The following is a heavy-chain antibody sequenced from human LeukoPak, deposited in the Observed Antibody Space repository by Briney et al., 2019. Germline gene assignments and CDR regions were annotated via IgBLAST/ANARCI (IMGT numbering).Heavy chain of an antibody. CDR2: ISSSGSTI. CDR3: ARLLGYCSGSSCSDPNWFDP. D-gene: IGHD2-15*01. J-gene: IGHJ5*02. V-gene: IGHV3-48*03. Sequence: GGSLRLSCAASGFTFSSYEMNWVRQAPGKGLEWVSYISSSGSTIYYADSVKGRFTISRDNAKNSLYLQMNSLRAEDTAVYYCARLLGYCSGSSCSDPNWFDPWGQGTLVTVSS. CDR1: GFTFSSYE.